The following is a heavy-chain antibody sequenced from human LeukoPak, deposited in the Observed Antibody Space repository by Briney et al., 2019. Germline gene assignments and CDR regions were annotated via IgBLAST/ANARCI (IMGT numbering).Heavy chain of an antibody. V-gene: IGHV4-31*03. CDR3: ARQGEYYDFWSGQDAFDI. CDR2: IYYSGST. Sequence: SETLSLTCTVSGGSISSGGYYWSWIRQHPGKGLEWIGYIYYSGSTNYNPSLKSRVTISVDTSKNQFSLKLSSVTAADTAVYYCARQGEYYDFWSGQDAFDIWGQGTMVTVSS. CDR1: GGSISSGGYY. J-gene: IGHJ3*02. D-gene: IGHD3-3*01.